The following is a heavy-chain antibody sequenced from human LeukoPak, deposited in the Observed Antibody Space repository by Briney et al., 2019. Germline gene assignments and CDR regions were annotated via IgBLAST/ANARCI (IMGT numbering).Heavy chain of an antibody. CDR3: ARDYSGYDRFDY. V-gene: IGHV1-46*01. J-gene: IGHJ4*02. Sequence: GASVKVSCKASGYTFTRYYMHWVRQAPGQGLEWMGIINPSGGHTNYAQKFQGRVTMTRDTSTSTVYMELSSLRSEDTAVYYCARDYSGYDRFDYWGQGTLVTVSS. CDR1: GYTFTRYY. D-gene: IGHD5-12*01. CDR2: INPSGGHT.